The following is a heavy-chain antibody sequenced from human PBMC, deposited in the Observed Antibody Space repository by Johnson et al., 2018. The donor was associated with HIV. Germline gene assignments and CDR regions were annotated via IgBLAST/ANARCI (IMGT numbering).Heavy chain of an antibody. CDR3: ARAGYSSGWYERAFDI. D-gene: IGHD6-19*01. J-gene: IGHJ3*02. CDR2: VSFDGSNK. V-gene: IGHV3-30-3*01. CDR1: GFTFRNYG. Sequence: QVHLVESGGGVVQPGRSLRLSCAASGFTFRNYGMHWVRQAPGKGLEWVASVSFDGSNKYYADSVKGRFTISRDNSKNTLYLQMISLRTEDTAVYYCARAGYSSGWYERAFDIWGQGTMVTVSS.